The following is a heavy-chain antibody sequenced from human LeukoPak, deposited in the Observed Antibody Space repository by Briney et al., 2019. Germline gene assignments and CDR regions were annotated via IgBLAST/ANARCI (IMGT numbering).Heavy chain of an antibody. D-gene: IGHD2-2*01. CDR2: TYYRSKWYN. CDR1: GDSVSSNSAA. J-gene: IGHJ5*02. CDR3: ARSPNCSTTKCYENWFDP. Sequence: SQTLSLTCAISGDSVSSNSAAWNWIRQSPSRGLEWLGGTYYRSKWYNDYAVSVKSRITINPDASKNQFSLQLTSVTPDDTAVYYCARSPNCSTTKCYENWFDPWGQGILVTVSS. V-gene: IGHV6-1*01.